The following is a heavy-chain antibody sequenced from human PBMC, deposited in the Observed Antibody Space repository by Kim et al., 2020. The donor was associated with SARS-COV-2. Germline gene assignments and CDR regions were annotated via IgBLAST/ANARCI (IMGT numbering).Heavy chain of an antibody. CDR3: ARPMVRSHQVVFGSYDT. Sequence: GESLKISCKASGYTFSTYWITWVRQMPGKGLEWMGRIDPSDSYTRYSESFRGHITMSVDKSIDTAYLKWGSLEASDSAMYYGARPMVRSHQVVFGSYDTWGQRTRVTVSS. CDR1: GYTFSTYW. D-gene: IGHD2-15*01. CDR2: IDPSDSYT. J-gene: IGHJ3*02. V-gene: IGHV5-10-1*01.